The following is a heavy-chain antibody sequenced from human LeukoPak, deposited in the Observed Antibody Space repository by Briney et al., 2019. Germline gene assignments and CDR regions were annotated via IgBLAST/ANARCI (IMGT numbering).Heavy chain of an antibody. Sequence: GESLKISCKGSGYSFTSYWIGWVRQMPGKGLEWMGIIYPGDSDTRYSPSFQGQVTISADKSISTAYLQWSSLKASDTAMYYCARRYLRYSYDSSGYENAFDIWGQGTMVTVSS. V-gene: IGHV5-51*01. CDR1: GYSFTSYW. D-gene: IGHD3-22*01. CDR3: ARRYLRYSYDSSGYENAFDI. CDR2: IYPGDSDT. J-gene: IGHJ3*02.